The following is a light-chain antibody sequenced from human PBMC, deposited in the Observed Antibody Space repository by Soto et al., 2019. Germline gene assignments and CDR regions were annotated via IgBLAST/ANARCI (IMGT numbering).Light chain of an antibody. CDR3: QEYNTWPWT. V-gene: IGKV3-15*01. CDR2: GAS. CDR1: QSVNNN. Sequence: IVLTHSPATLSVSPWERVTLSCRASQSVNNNLAWYQQKLGQAPRVLIYGASTRATGIPARFTGSGSGTEFILTITSLQSEDSAVYYCQEYNTWPWTFGQGTKVDIK. J-gene: IGKJ1*01.